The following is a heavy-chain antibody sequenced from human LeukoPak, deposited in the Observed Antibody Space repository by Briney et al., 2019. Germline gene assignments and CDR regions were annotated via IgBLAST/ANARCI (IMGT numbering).Heavy chain of an antibody. J-gene: IGHJ6*03. CDR2: INHSGST. CDR3: ARRRYGGLYYYYYMDV. V-gene: IGHV4-34*01. D-gene: IGHD4-23*01. Sequence: PSETLSLTCAVYGGSFSGYYWSWIRQPPGKGLEWIGEINHSGSTNYNPSLKSRVTISVDTSKNQFSLKLSSVTAADTAVYYCARRRYGGLYYYYYMDVWGKGTTVTISS. CDR1: GGSFSGYY.